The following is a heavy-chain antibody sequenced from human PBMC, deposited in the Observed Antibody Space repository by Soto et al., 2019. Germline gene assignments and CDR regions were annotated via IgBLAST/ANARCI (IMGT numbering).Heavy chain of an antibody. V-gene: IGHV3-49*03. Sequence: GGSVRLSCTASGFTFGDYAMSWFRQAPGKGLEWVGFIRSKAYGGTTEYAASVKGRFTISRDDSKTIASLQMNSLKPEDTAVYYCTRGLSVTTRLWYYYYMDVWGKGTTVTVSS. CDR3: TRGLSVTTRLWYYYYMDV. D-gene: IGHD4-4*01. J-gene: IGHJ6*03. CDR1: GFTFGDYA. CDR2: IRSKAYGGTT.